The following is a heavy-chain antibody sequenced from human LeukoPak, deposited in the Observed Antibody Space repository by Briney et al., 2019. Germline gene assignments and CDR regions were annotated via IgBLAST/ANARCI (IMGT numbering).Heavy chain of an antibody. D-gene: IGHD5-24*01. J-gene: IGHJ6*02. V-gene: IGHV3-66*01. CDR2: IYSGGST. CDR1: GFTFSSYG. CDR3: ARDGDGYNSYGMDV. Sequence: GGSLRLSCAASGFTFSSYGMHWVRQAPGKGLEWVPVIYSGGSTYYADSVKGRFTISRDNSKNMLYLQMNSLRAEDTAVYYCARDGDGYNSYGMDVWGQGTTVTVSS.